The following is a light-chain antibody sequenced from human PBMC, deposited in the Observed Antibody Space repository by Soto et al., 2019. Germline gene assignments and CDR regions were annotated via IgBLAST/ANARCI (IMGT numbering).Light chain of an antibody. CDR2: GAS. V-gene: IGKV3-15*01. Sequence: EIVMTQSPATLSVSPWERVTLSCRASQSVSSNLAWYQQKPGQAPRLLIYGASTRATGIPARFSGSGSGTEFTLTISSLQSEDFAVYYCQQYNNWPPKFGQGTKVDIK. J-gene: IGKJ1*01. CDR1: QSVSSN. CDR3: QQYNNWPPK.